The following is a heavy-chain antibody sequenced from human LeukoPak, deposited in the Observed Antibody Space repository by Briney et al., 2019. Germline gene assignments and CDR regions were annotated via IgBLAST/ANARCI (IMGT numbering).Heavy chain of an antibody. CDR1: GYTFTSYA. CDR3: ARGGGYGFNWIDP. D-gene: IGHD5-12*01. V-gene: IGHV1-3*01. Sequence: ASVKVSCKASGYTFTSYAVQWVRQAPGQRLEWMGWINAGNSDTKYSQKFQGRVTITRDTSASTAYMELSSLTSEDTAAYYCARGGGYGFNWIDPLGQGTLVTVSS. CDR2: INAGNSDT. J-gene: IGHJ5*02.